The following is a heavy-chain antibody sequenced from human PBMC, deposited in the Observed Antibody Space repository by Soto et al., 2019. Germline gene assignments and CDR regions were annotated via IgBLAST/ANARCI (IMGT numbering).Heavy chain of an antibody. J-gene: IGHJ4*02. CDR3: ARAIPYYDSSGYDY. CDR2: IYYSGST. CDR1: GGSISSYY. Sequence: SETLSLTCTVTGGSISSYYWSWIRQPPWKGLEWIGYIYYSGSTNYNPSLKSRVTISVDTSKNQFSLKLSSVTAADTAVYYCARAIPYYDSSGYDYWGQGTLVTVSS. V-gene: IGHV4-59*01. D-gene: IGHD3-22*01.